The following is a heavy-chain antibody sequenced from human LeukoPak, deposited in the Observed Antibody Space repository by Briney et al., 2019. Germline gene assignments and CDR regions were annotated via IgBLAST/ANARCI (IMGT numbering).Heavy chain of an antibody. V-gene: IGHV4-59*01. CDR3: AKLRSFAGSYYYMDV. J-gene: IGHJ6*03. D-gene: IGHD1-1*01. Sequence: SETLSLTCTVSGGSISSYYWSWIRQPPGKGLEWIGYIYYSGSTNYNPSLKSRVTISVDTSKNQFSLKLSSVTAADAAVYYCAKLRSFAGSYYYMDVWGKGTTVTVSS. CDR2: IYYSGST. CDR1: GGSISSYY.